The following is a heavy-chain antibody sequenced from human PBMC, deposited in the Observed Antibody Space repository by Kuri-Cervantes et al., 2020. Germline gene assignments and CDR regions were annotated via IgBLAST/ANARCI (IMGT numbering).Heavy chain of an antibody. CDR1: GFTFDDYA. V-gene: IGHV3-9*01. D-gene: IGHD6-6*01. CDR3: AKGPYIAARPRSGYFDY. CDR2: ISWNSGSI. J-gene: IGHJ4*02. Sequence: LKISCAASGFTFDDYAMHWVRQAPGKGLEWVSGISWNSGSIGYADSVKGRFTISRDNAKNSLYLQMNSLRAEDTALYYCAKGPYIAARPRSGYFDYWGQGTLVTVSS.